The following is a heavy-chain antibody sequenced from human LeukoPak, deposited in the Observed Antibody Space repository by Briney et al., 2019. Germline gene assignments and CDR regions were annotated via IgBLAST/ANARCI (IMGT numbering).Heavy chain of an antibody. CDR2: IDTDGSIT. Sequence: PGGSLRLSCAASGFTFSRFWMHWVRQPPGKGLVWVSRIDTDGSITTYADSVKGRFTISRDNAKNTVYLQINSLRAEDTAVYYCATPNSFGNDYWGQGVLVTVSS. CDR1: GFTFSRFW. D-gene: IGHD5-18*01. J-gene: IGHJ4*02. V-gene: IGHV3-74*01. CDR3: ATPNSFGNDY.